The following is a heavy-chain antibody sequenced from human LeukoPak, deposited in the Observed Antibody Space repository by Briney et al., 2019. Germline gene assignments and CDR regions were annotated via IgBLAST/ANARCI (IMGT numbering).Heavy chain of an antibody. D-gene: IGHD3-22*01. CDR2: INSDGRRT. J-gene: IGHJ4*02. CDR3: ARVAAWDSSGYLFDY. CDR1: GFTLSRNW. V-gene: IGHV3-74*01. Sequence: GGSLRLSCAASGFTLSRNWMHWVRQAPGKGLVWVLRINSDGRRTRYADSVKGRFTVSRENAKNTQYLQLNSHRAEDTAVYSCARVAAWDSSGYLFDYWGQGTLVTVSS.